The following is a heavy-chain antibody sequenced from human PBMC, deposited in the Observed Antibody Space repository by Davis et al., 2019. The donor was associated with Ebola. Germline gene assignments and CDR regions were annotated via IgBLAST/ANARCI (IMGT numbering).Heavy chain of an antibody. CDR3: AREEGLLNYFDY. CDR1: AVSISSYY. J-gene: IGHJ4*02. CDR2: IYYSGST. Sequence: SETLSLTCTVSAVSISSYYWSWIRQPPGTGLEWIGYIYYSGSTNYNPSLKSRVPISVDTSKNQFSLKLSSVTAADTAVYYCAREEGLLNYFDYWGQGTLVTVSS. D-gene: IGHD1-26*01. V-gene: IGHV4-59*01.